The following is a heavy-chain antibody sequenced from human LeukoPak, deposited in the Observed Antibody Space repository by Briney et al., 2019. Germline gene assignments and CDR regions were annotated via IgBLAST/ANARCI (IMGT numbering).Heavy chain of an antibody. CDR1: GGTFSSYA. Sequence: SVKVSCKASGGTFSSYAISWVRQAPGQGLEWMGGIIPIFGTANYAQKFQGRVTITADESTSTAYMELSSLRSEDTVVYYCARDEEYCSSTSCSNYFDYWGQGTLVTVSS. V-gene: IGHV1-69*13. D-gene: IGHD2-2*01. CDR2: IIPIFGTA. J-gene: IGHJ4*02. CDR3: ARDEEYCSSTSCSNYFDY.